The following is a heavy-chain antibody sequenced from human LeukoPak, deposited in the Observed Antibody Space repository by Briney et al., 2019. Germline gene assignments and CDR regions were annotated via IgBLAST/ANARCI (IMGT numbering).Heavy chain of an antibody. J-gene: IGHJ4*02. CDR1: GFTFSSYA. D-gene: IGHD6-19*01. V-gene: IGHV3-23*01. Sequence: PGGSLRLSCAASGFTFSSYAMSWVRQAPGKGLEWVSAISGSGGSTYYADSVEGRFTISRDNSKNTLYLQMNSLRAEDTAVYYCATTRSYSSGWLYWGQGTLVTVSS. CDR2: ISGSGGST. CDR3: ATTRSYSSGWLY.